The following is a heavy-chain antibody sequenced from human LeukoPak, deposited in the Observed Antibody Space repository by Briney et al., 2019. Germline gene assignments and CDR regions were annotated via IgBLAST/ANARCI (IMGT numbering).Heavy chain of an antibody. CDR3: ARHGDYRHFYYYMDD. CDR1: GFTFSSYR. V-gene: IGHV3-48*04. CDR2: ISSSSNMK. J-gene: IGHJ6*03. Sequence: GGSLSLSCVASGFTFSSYRMTGVQPAPGRGLEWVSCISSSSNMKHYADSVRGRFTISRDNAKNSLYLHMDSLRADDTAMYYCARHGDYRHFYYYMDDWGKGTRVTVSS. D-gene: IGHD4-17*01.